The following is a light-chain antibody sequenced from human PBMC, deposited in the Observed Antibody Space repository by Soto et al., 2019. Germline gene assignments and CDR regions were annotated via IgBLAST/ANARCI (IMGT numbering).Light chain of an antibody. CDR2: LYSDGSH. Sequence: QPVLTQSPSASASLGASVKVTCTLSSGHSSYAIAWHQQQPEKGPRYLMKLYSDGSHSKGDGIPDRFSGSSSGAERYLTISSLQSEDEADYYCQTWGTGIGVFGGGTKVTVL. CDR1: SGHSSYA. CDR3: QTWGTGIGV. J-gene: IGLJ3*02. V-gene: IGLV4-69*01.